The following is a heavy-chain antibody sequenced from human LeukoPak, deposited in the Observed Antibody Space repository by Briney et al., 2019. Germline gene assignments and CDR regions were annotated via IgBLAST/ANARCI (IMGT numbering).Heavy chain of an antibody. CDR2: ISSSSSTI. CDR1: GFTFSSYS. J-gene: IGHJ3*02. Sequence: GGSLRLSCAASGFTFSSYSMNWVRQAPGKGLEWVSYISSSSSTIYYADSVEGRFTISRDNAKNSLYLQMNSLRAEDSAVYYCARGNSSGRGAFDIWGQGTMVTVSS. V-gene: IGHV3-48*04. CDR3: ARGNSSGRGAFDI. D-gene: IGHD3-22*01.